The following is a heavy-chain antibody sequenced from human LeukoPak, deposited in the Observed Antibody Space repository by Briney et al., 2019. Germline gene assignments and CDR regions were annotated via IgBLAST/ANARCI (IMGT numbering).Heavy chain of an antibody. J-gene: IGHJ4*02. CDR2: INPNSGGT. CDR1: GYTFTGYY. D-gene: IGHD4-17*01. V-gene: IGHV1-2*02. Sequence: ASVKVSCKASGYTFTGYYIHWVRQAPGQGLEWMGWINPNSGGTNYAQKFQGRVTMTRDTSISTAYMELSRLRSDDTAVYYCARPYGDYKNYYFDYWGQGTLVTVSS. CDR3: ARPYGDYKNYYFDY.